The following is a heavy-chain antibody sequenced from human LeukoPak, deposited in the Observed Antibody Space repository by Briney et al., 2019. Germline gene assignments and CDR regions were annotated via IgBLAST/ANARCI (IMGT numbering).Heavy chain of an antibody. CDR1: GGSISSSSYY. D-gene: IGHD3-9*01. CDR3: ARHFTILVFDY. Sequence: PSETLSLTXTVSGGSISSSSYYWGWIRQPPGKGLEWIGSIYYSGSTYYNPSLKSRVTISVDTSKNQFSLKLSSVTAADTAVYYCARHFTILVFDYWGQGTLVTVSS. J-gene: IGHJ4*02. CDR2: IYYSGST. V-gene: IGHV4-39*01.